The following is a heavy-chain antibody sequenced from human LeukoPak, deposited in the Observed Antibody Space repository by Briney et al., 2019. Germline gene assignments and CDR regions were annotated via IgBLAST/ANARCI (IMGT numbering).Heavy chain of an antibody. CDR3: ARDFYYDSSGYYFQH. V-gene: IGHV1-69*04. CDR1: GGTFSSYA. D-gene: IGHD3-22*01. CDR2: IIPILGIA. Sequence: ASVKVSCKASGGTFSSYAISWVRQAPGQGLEWMGRIIPILGIANYAQKFQGRVTITADKSTSTAYMELSSLRSEDTAVYYCARDFYYDSSGYYFQHWGQGTLVTVSS. J-gene: IGHJ1*01.